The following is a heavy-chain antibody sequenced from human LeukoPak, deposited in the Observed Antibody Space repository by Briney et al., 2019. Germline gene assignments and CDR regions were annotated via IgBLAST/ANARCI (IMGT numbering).Heavy chain of an antibody. CDR1: GGSIGSYY. D-gene: IGHD3-3*01. CDR2: IYYSGST. CDR3: ARLEYSDFWSGFDY. Sequence: SETLSLTCTVSGGSIGSYYWSWIRQPPGKGLEWIGYIYYSGSTNYNPSLRSRVTISVDTSKNQFSLKLSSVTAADTAVYYCARLEYSDFWSGFDYWGQGTLVTVSS. J-gene: IGHJ4*02. V-gene: IGHV4-59*01.